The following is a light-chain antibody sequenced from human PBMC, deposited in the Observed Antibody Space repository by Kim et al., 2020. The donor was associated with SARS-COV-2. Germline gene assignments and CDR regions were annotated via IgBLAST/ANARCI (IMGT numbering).Light chain of an antibody. CDR1: QSISSY. J-gene: IGKJ1*01. CDR2: AAS. Sequence: ASVGDKVTITCRASQSISSYLNWYQQKPGKAPNLLIYAASSLQSGVPSRFSGSGSGTDFTLTISSLQPEDFAVYYCQQSYSTPRTFGEGTKVDIK. V-gene: IGKV1-39*01. CDR3: QQSYSTPRT.